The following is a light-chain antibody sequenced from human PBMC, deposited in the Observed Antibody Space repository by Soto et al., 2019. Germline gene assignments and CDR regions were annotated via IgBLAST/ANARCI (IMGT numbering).Light chain of an antibody. Sequence: IQMTQSPSTLSASVGDRGTITCRAGQSISSWLAWYQQKPGKAPELLIFDASSLESGVPSRFSGSGSGTEFTLTISSLQPDDFATYYFQQYNTYSITFGQGTRLE. J-gene: IGKJ5*01. V-gene: IGKV1-5*01. CDR3: QQYNTYSIT. CDR1: QSISSW. CDR2: DAS.